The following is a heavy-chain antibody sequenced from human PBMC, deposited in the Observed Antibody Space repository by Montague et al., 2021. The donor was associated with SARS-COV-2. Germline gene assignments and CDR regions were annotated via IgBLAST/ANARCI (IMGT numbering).Heavy chain of an antibody. CDR1: GGSVNSGGYY. J-gene: IGHJ6*02. V-gene: IGHV4-61*08. CDR3: ARDRTADDYDDYGNAGYSYYYGMDV. CDR2: IYYSGTT. D-gene: IGHD4-17*01. Sequence: SETLSLTCTVSGGSVNSGGYYWSWIRQPPGKGLEWIGNIYYSGTTNYNHSLKSRVTISVDTSKNQFSLQLSSVTAADTAVYYCARDRTADDYDDYGNAGYSYYYGMDVWGQGTTVTVSS.